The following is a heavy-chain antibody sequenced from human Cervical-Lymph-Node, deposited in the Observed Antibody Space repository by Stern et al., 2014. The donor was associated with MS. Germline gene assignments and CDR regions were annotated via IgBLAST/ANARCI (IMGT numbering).Heavy chain of an antibody. J-gene: IGHJ4*02. CDR1: GFTFSGYG. D-gene: IGHD6-13*01. V-gene: IGHV3-33*01. Sequence: VQLVESGGGAVQPGRSLRLSCATSGFTFSGYGMCWVRQAPAKGLGWVAISWSDGTKEDYADSVKGRFTISRDNSKNTLYLQMTSLRAEDTAVYYCARDDRTSWYGGMPHWGQGTLVTVSS. CDR2: SWSDGTKE. CDR3: ARDDRTSWYGGMPH.